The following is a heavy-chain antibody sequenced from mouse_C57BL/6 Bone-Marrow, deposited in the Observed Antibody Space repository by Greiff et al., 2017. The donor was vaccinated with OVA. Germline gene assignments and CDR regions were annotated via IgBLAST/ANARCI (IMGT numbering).Heavy chain of an antibody. D-gene: IGHD1-1*01. CDR3: ARSDGSSYYAMDY. Sequence: VHLVESGPGLVQPSQSPSITCTVSGFSLTSYGVHWVRQSPGKGLEWLGVIWSGGSTDYNAAFISRLSISKDNSKSQVFFKMNSLQADDTAIYYCARSDGSSYYAMDYWGQGTSVTVSS. J-gene: IGHJ4*01. CDR1: GFSLTSYG. V-gene: IGHV2-2*01. CDR2: IWSGGST.